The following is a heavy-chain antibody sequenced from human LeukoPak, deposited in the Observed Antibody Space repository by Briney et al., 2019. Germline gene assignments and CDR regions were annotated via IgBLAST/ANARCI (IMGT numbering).Heavy chain of an antibody. D-gene: IGHD3-10*01. CDR1: GFTFTTYW. CDR3: AKPRCSPRGRYYFDS. V-gene: IGHV3-33*06. Sequence: GGSLRLSCAASGFTFTTYWMHWVRQAPGKGLEWVAMTWFDGSKTHYADSVKGHFTISRDNSKNTLYLQMDNLRAEDTAVYFCAKPRCSPRGRYYFDSWGHGTLVTVSS. CDR2: TWFDGSKT. J-gene: IGHJ4*01.